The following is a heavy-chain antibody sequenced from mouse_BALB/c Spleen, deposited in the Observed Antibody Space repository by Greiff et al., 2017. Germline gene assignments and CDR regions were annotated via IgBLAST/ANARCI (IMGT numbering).Heavy chain of an antibody. CDR3: ARSSTTATLDAMDY. D-gene: IGHD1-2*01. V-gene: IGHV1-54*01. Sequence: VKLQESGAELVRPGTSVKVSCKASGYAFTNYLIEWVKQRPGQGLEWIGVINPGSGGTNYNEKFKGKATLTADKSSSTAYMQLSSLTSDDSAVYFCARSSTTATLDAMDYWGQGTSVTVSS. CDR2: INPGSGGT. J-gene: IGHJ4*01. CDR1: GYAFTNYL.